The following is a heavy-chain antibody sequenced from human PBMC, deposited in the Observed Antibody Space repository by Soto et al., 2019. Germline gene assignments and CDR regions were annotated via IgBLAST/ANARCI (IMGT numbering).Heavy chain of an antibody. CDR1: GYTFSSYD. CDR2: MNPNSGNT. V-gene: IGHV1-8*01. D-gene: IGHD3-3*01. Sequence: QVQLVQSGAEVKKPGASVKVSCKASGYTFSSYDINWVRQATGQGLEWMGWMNPNSGNTGYAQKFQGRVTMTRNTSISTAYMELSSLRSEDTAVYYCARYMDFWLALDVWGKGTTVTVSS. CDR3: ARYMDFWLALDV. J-gene: IGHJ6*04.